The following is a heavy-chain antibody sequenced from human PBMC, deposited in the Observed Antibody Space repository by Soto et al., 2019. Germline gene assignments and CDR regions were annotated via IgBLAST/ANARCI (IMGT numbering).Heavy chain of an antibody. CDR1: GFTFSSYG. CDR3: ARGEGPIAVAGVWTFDY. D-gene: IGHD6-13*01. CDR2: IWYDGSNK. V-gene: IGHV3-33*01. J-gene: IGHJ4*02. Sequence: QVQLVESGGGVVQPGRSLRLSCAASGFTFSSYGMHWVRQAPGKGLEWVAVIWYDGSNKYYADSVKGRFTISRDNSKNTLYLQMNSLRAEDTAVYYCARGEGPIAVAGVWTFDYWGQGTLVTVSS.